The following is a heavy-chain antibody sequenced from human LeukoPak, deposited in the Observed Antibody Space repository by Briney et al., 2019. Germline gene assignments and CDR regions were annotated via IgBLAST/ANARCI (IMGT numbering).Heavy chain of an antibody. CDR1: GGSISSSSYY. J-gene: IGHJ4*02. Sequence: SETLSLTCAVSGGSISSSSYYSGWIRQPPGTGLEWIGSIYHSGSSYYNPSLKSRVTISVDTSKNQFSLKLSSVTAADTAVYYCARHSSYYGNFDYWGQGTLVTVSS. CDR2: IYHSGSS. CDR3: ARHSSYYGNFDY. V-gene: IGHV4-39*01. D-gene: IGHD3-10*01.